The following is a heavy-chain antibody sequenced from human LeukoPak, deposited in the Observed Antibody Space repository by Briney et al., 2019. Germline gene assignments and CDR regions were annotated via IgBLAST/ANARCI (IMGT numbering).Heavy chain of an antibody. CDR3: ARADYGSYFDY. J-gene: IGHJ4*02. CDR1: GFTVSSNY. V-gene: IGHV3-66*01. Sequence: PGGSLRLSCAASGFTVSSNYMSWVRQAPGKGLEWVSVIYSGGSTYYADSVKGRFTISRDNSKNTLYLRMNSLRAEDTAVFYCARADYGSYFDYWGQGTLVTVSS. D-gene: IGHD4-17*01. CDR2: IYSGGST.